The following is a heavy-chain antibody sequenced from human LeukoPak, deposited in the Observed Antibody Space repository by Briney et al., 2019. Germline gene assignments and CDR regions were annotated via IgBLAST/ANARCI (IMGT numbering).Heavy chain of an antibody. J-gene: IGHJ4*02. CDR2: THDHGST. Sequence: PSETLSLTCTVSGGSVSSSGHFWNWVRQTPGKGLEWIGYTHDHGSTNYNPSLKSRVTISVDTSKNQFSLKLSSVTAADTAVYYCARDLIAAAGTFDYWGQGTLVTVSS. CDR1: GGSVSSSGHF. V-gene: IGHV4-61*08. D-gene: IGHD6-13*01. CDR3: ARDLIAAAGTFDY.